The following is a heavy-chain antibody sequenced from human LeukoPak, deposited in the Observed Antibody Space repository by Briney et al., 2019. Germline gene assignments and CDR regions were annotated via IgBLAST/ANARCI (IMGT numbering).Heavy chain of an antibody. D-gene: IGHD2-15*01. J-gene: IGHJ5*02. V-gene: IGHV4-59*08. CDR1: GGSISSYY. Sequence: PSETLSLTCTVPGGSISSYYWSWIRQPPGKGLEWIGYIYYSGSTNYNPSLKSRVTISVDTSKNQFSLKLSSVTAADTAVYYCARQVSSSPRGWFDPWGQGTLVTVSS. CDR3: ARQVSSSPRGWFDP. CDR2: IYYSGST.